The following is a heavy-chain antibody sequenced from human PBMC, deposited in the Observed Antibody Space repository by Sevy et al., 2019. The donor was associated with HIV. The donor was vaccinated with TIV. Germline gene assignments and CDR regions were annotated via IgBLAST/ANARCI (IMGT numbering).Heavy chain of an antibody. CDR2: INHSGST. CDR1: GGSFSGYY. V-gene: IGHV4-34*01. CDR3: ARGLGVAAAGAEATPFDY. Sequence: SETLSLTCAVYGGSFSGYYWSWIRQPPGKGLEWIGEINHSGSTNYKPSLKSRVTKSVDTSKNQFSLKLSSVTAADTAVYYCARGLGVAAAGAEATPFDYRGQGTLVNVSS. D-gene: IGHD6-13*01. J-gene: IGHJ4*02.